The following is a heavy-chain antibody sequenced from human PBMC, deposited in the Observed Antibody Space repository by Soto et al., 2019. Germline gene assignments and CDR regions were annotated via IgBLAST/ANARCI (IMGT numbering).Heavy chain of an antibody. Sequence: ASVKVSCKASGYTFTSYGISWVRQAPGQGLEWMGWISAYNVNTNYAQKLQGRVTMTTDTSTSTAYMELRSLISDDPVVYYCARDIPPGYSSGWIIFREAPAHYYGMDVWGQGTTVTVSS. CDR1: GYTFTSYG. CDR3: ARDIPPGYSSGWIIFREAPAHYYGMDV. J-gene: IGHJ6*02. V-gene: IGHV1-18*01. CDR2: ISAYNVNT. D-gene: IGHD6-19*01.